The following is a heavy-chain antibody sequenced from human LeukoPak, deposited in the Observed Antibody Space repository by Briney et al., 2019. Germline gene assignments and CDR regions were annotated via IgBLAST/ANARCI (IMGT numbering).Heavy chain of an antibody. CDR2: IYHSGST. CDR3: ASYSSSWYYFDY. Sequence: SETLSLTCTVSGGSISSSSYYWGWIRQPPGKGLEWIGYIYHSGSTYYNPSLKSRVTISVDRSKNQFSLKLSSVTAADTAVYYCASYSSSWYYFDYWGQGTLVTVSS. CDR1: GGSISSSSYY. D-gene: IGHD6-13*01. J-gene: IGHJ4*02. V-gene: IGHV4-30-2*01.